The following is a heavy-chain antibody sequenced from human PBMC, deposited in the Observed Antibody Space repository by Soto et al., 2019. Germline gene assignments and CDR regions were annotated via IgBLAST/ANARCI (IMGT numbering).Heavy chain of an antibody. V-gene: IGHV1-2*02. D-gene: IGHD3-3*01. CDR2: INPNSGGT. CDR3: ARIFGVVIKWFDP. J-gene: IGHJ5*02. Sequence: ASVKVSCKASGYTFTGYYMHWVRQAPGQGLEWMGWINPNSGGTNYAQKFQGRVTMTRDTSISTAYMELSRLRSDDTAVYYCARIFGVVIKWFDPWGQGTMVTV. CDR1: GYTFTGYY.